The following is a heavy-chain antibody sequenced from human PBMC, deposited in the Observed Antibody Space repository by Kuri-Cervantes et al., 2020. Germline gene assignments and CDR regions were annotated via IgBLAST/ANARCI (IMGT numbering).Heavy chain of an antibody. CDR1: GFTFSSYA. CDR3: AKDRLIRGSSFFDS. V-gene: IGHV3-30-3*01. J-gene: IGHJ4*02. Sequence: GESLKISCAASGFTFSSYAMHWVRQAPGKGPEWVAVISYDGSNKYYADSVKGRFTISRDNSKNMLYLQMSSLRAEDTAVYYCAKDRLIRGSSFFDSWGQGTLVTVSS. CDR2: ISYDGSNK. D-gene: IGHD1-26*01.